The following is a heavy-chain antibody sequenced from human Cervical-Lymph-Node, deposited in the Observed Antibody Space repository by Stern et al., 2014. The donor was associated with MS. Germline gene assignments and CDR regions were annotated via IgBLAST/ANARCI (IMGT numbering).Heavy chain of an antibody. J-gene: IGHJ4*02. V-gene: IGHV3-33*01. D-gene: IGHD3-10*01. CDR3: ARSDYGSGSYYFDY. CDR2: IWYDGSNK. CDR1: GFTFSSYG. Sequence: VQLVESGGGVVQPGRSLRLSCAASGFTFSSYGMHWVRQAPGQGLEWVAVIWYDGSNKYYADSVKGRFTISRDNSKNTLYLQMNSLRAEDTAVYYCARSDYGSGSYYFDYWGQGTLVTVSS.